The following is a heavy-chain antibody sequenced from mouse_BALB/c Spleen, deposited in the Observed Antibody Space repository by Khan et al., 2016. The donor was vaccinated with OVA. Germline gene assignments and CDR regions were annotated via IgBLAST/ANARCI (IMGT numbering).Heavy chain of an antibody. D-gene: IGHD2-14*01. J-gene: IGHJ4*01. CDR2: IWGGGGT. CDR1: GFSLSSYN. CDR3: ARAYNRSDGYYAMDY. V-gene: IGHV2-6-4*01. Sequence: QVQLKESGPGLVAPSQSLSITCTVSGFSLSSYNIHWVRQPPGKGLEWLGMIWGGGGTDYNSTLKSRLSISTDHSKSQVFLKMNSLQTDDSAMYYCARAYNRSDGYYAMDYWGQGTSVTVAS.